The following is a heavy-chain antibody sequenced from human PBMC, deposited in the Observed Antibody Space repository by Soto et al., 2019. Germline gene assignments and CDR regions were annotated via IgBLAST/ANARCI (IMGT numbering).Heavy chain of an antibody. V-gene: IGHV3-33*08. CDR2: IWYDGSNK. D-gene: IGHD3-10*01. J-gene: IGHJ4*02. Sequence: GGSLRLSCAASGFTFSSYGMHWVRQAPGKGLEWVAVIWYDGSNKYYADSVKGRFTISRDNSKNTLYLQMNSLRAEDTAVYYCARDRGPTHEYYFDYWGQGTLVTVSS. CDR1: GFTFSSYG. CDR3: ARDRGPTHEYYFDY.